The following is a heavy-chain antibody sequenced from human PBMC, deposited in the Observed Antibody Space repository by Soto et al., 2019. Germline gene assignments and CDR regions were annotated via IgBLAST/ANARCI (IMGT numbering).Heavy chain of an antibody. CDR1: GFTFSSYA. Sequence: PGGSLRLSCAASGFTFSSYAMSWVRQAPGKGLEWVSAISGSGGSTYYADSVKGRFTISRDNSKNTLYQQMNSLRAEDTAVYYCAKHWGQTGVYDYIWGIYRPIDAFDIWGQGTMVTVSS. CDR3: AKHWGQTGVYDYIWGIYRPIDAFDI. D-gene: IGHD3-16*02. V-gene: IGHV3-23*01. CDR2: ISGSGGST. J-gene: IGHJ3*02.